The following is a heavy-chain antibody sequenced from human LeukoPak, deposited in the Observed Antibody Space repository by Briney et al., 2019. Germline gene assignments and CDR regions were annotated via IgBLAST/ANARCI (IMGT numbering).Heavy chain of an antibody. Sequence: GSSVKVSCKASGGTFSSYAISWVRQAPGQGLEWMGRIIPIFGTANYAQKFQGRVTITTDESTSTAYMELSSLRSEDTAVYYCACGSYYDFWSGYSRYYYYYMDVWGKGTTVTVSS. CDR1: GGTFSSYA. J-gene: IGHJ6*03. CDR3: ACGSYYDFWSGYSRYYYYYMDV. D-gene: IGHD3-3*01. V-gene: IGHV1-69*05. CDR2: IIPIFGTA.